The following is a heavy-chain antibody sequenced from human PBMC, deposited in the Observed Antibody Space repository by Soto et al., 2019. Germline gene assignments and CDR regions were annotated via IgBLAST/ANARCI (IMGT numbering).Heavy chain of an antibody. V-gene: IGHV3-15*01. Sequence: GGSLRLSCAASGFTFSNAWMSWVRQAPGKGLEWVGCIKSKTDGGTTDYAAPVKGRFTISRDDSKNTLYLQMNSLKTEDTAVYYCTTDPRYYDSSGYYYWGQGTLVTVSS. CDR1: GFTFSNAW. J-gene: IGHJ4*02. CDR2: IKSKTDGGTT. D-gene: IGHD3-22*01. CDR3: TTDPRYYDSSGYYY.